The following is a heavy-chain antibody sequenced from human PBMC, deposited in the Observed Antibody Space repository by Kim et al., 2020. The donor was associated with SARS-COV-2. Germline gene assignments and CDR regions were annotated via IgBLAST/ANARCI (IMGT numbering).Heavy chain of an antibody. CDR2: MKGDGSEV. V-gene: IGHV3-7*01. J-gene: IGHJ4*02. CDR1: GFRFSTSY. CDR3: GRDFFYKAFDY. Sequence: GGSLRLSCAASGFRFSTSYMAWVRQAPGKGPEWVAEMKGDGSEVAYADPVKGRFSISRDNAKTSLYLQMDGLRVEDTAIYYCGRDFFYKAFDYWGQGTLVTVSS. D-gene: IGHD1-20*01.